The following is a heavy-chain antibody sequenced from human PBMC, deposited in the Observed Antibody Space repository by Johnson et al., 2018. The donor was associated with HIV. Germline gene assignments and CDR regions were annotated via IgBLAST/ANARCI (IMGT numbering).Heavy chain of an antibody. CDR1: GFTVSGNY. J-gene: IGHJ3*02. Sequence: EVRLVESGGGVVQPGRSLRLSYAASGFTVSGNYMSWVRQAPGKGLEWVSVIYSGGSTQYADFVKGRFSISRDTSKNTVYLQMNSLRVEDTALYYCASVRRGALDIWGQGTMVTVSS. V-gene: IGHV3-66*01. CDR3: ASVRRGALDI. CDR2: IYSGGST. D-gene: IGHD3-10*02.